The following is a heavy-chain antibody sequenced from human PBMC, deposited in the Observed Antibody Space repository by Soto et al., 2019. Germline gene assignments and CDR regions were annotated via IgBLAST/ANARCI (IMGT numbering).Heavy chain of an antibody. Sequence: ASVKVSCKASGYTFTSYGISWVRQAPGQGLEWMGWISAYNGNTNYAQKLQGRVTMTTDTSTSTAYMELRSLRSDDTAVYYCARQGGVDTAMFYCYGMDVWSQGTTDIVPS. D-gene: IGHD5-18*01. CDR2: ISAYNGNT. J-gene: IGHJ6*02. CDR1: GYTFTSYG. CDR3: ARQGGVDTAMFYCYGMDV. V-gene: IGHV1-18*01.